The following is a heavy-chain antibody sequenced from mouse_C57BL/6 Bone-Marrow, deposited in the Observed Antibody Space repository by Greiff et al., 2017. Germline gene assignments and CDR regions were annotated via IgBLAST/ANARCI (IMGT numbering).Heavy chain of an antibody. CDR3: TRADYYEGYYFDY. Sequence: EVKLVESGEGLVKPGGSLKLSCAASGFTFSSYAMSWVRQTPEKRLEWVAYISSGGDYIYYADTVKGRFPISRDNARNTLYLQMSSLKSEDTAMYYCTRADYYEGYYFDYWGQGTTLTVSS. CDR2: ISSGGDYI. V-gene: IGHV5-9-1*02. CDR1: GFTFSSYA. D-gene: IGHD1-1*01. J-gene: IGHJ2*01.